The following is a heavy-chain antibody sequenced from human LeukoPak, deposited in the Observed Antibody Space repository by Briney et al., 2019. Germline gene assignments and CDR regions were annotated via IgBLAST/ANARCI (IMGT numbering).Heavy chain of an antibody. CDR1: GFTFSSYW. CDR2: IKQDGSEK. Sequence: GGSLSLSCAASGFTFSSYWMSWVRQAPGKGLEWVANIKQDGSEKYYVDSVKGRFTISRDNAKNSLYLQMNSLRAEDTAVYYCAIAGGWYPWYFDYWGQGTLVTVSS. J-gene: IGHJ4*02. D-gene: IGHD6-19*01. CDR3: AIAGGWYPWYFDY. V-gene: IGHV3-7*01.